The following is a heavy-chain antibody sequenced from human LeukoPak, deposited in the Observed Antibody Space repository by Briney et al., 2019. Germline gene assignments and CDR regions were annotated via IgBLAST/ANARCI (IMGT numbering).Heavy chain of an antibody. J-gene: IGHJ4*02. D-gene: IGHD3-16*01. CDR3: GRIAYGNYV. V-gene: IGHV3-7*05. CDR1: GFTFSSYW. Sequence: GGSLRLSCAASGFTFSSYWMSCVRQAPGKGLEWVANIEEDGSEKHYVDSVKGRFTISRDNAKNSLYLEVNRLRAEDTAVYYCGRIAYGNYVWGQGALVTVSS. CDR2: IEEDGSEK.